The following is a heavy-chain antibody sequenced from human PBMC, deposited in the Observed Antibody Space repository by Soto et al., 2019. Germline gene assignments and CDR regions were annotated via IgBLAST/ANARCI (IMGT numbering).Heavy chain of an antibody. CDR3: ARDLKMLVGAPYGLDV. D-gene: IGHD1-26*01. CDR2: IIPICGTA. J-gene: IGHJ6*02. CDR1: GDSFNDYY. V-gene: IGHV1-69*13. Sequence: SVKVSCKTSGDSFNDYYIHWVRQAPGQGLEWMGWIIPICGTANYAQKFQGRVTITADESTSTAYMELSSLRSEDTAVYYCARDLKMLVGAPYGLDVWGQGTTVTVSS.